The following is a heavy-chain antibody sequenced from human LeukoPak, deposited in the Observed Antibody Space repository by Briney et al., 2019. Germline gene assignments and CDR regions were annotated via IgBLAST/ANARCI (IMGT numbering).Heavy chain of an antibody. Sequence: PGGSLRLSCAASGFTFSSYGMHWVRQAPGKGLEWVAVISYDGSNKYYADSVKGRFTISRDNSKNTLYLQMNSLRAEDTAVYYCATGVMITFGGVIVNDYWGQGTLVTVSS. V-gene: IGHV3-30*03. J-gene: IGHJ4*02. CDR3: ATGVMITFGGVIVNDY. CDR2: ISYDGSNK. CDR1: GFTFSSYG. D-gene: IGHD3-16*02.